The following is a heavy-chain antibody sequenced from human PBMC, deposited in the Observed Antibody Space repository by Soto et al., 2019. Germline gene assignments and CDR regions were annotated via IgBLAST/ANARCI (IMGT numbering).Heavy chain of an antibody. Sequence: GGSLRLSCAASGGTFSTYAMSWVRQAPGKGLEWVSAISGSGSNTYYADSVKGRFTISRDDSKSTLYLQMNSLRAEDTAVYYCARDPSHSYYTLFYYFDYWGQGTLVTVSS. D-gene: IGHD1-26*01. V-gene: IGHV3-23*01. CDR3: ARDPSHSYYTLFYYFDY. CDR1: GGTFSTYA. J-gene: IGHJ4*02. CDR2: ISGSGSNT.